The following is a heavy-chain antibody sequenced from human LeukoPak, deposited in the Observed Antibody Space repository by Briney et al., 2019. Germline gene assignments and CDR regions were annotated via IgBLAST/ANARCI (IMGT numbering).Heavy chain of an antibody. CDR3: AGSGWQVYFDY. CDR1: GFTFTSYW. Sequence: PGGSLRLSCAASGFTFTSYWMSWVRQAPGKGLEWVANKKQDGNERYYVDSVKGRFTISRDNAKNSLYLQRNSLRADDTGVYYCAGSGWQVYFDYWGQGTLVTVSS. J-gene: IGHJ4*02. V-gene: IGHV3-7*01. CDR2: KKQDGNER. D-gene: IGHD6-19*01.